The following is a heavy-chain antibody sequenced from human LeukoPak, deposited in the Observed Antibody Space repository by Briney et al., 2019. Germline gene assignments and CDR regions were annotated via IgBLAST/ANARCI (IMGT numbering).Heavy chain of an antibody. Sequence: SSETVSLTCTVSGRSIGIYYWNWIRQTPGEGLEWIGYFYYTGSTKYNPSLKSRVPISLDTSKNQFSLKLTSVTAADTAVYYCARRIVVVTANDKSDAFDMWGQGTVVTVSS. CDR2: FYYTGST. V-gene: IGHV4-59*01. D-gene: IGHD2-15*01. J-gene: IGHJ3*02. CDR3: ARRIVVVTANDKSDAFDM. CDR1: GRSIGIYY.